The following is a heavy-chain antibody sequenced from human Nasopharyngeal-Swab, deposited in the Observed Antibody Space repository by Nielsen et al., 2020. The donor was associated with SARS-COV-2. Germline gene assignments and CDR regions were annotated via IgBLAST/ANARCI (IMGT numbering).Heavy chain of an antibody. CDR2: IHYTGKT. V-gene: IGHV4-31*03. Sequence: SETLSLTCTVSGGSISSDNYFWRWIRQRPGKGLEWIGYIHYTGKTYYNPSLESRLTISLDTSRNQFSLMLRSVTAADTAVYYCAREVINQAVSDAFDFWGQGTMVTVSS. CDR3: AREVINQAVSDAFDF. D-gene: IGHD3-16*02. J-gene: IGHJ3*01. CDR1: GGSISSDNYF.